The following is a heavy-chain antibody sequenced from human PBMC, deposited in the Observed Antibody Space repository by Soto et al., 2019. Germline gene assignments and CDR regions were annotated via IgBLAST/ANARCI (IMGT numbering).Heavy chain of an antibody. CDR3: ARHQGEGWFDP. Sequence: SETLSLTCTVSGASIGSSGYFWAWIRQAPGKGLERFGTISYSGSKYYNPSLRNRITISADSSKTQFSLTLSSVTAADTAVYFCARHQGEGWFDPWGQGTLVTVSS. D-gene: IGHD3-16*01. CDR1: GASIGSSGYF. V-gene: IGHV4-39*01. CDR2: ISYSGSK. J-gene: IGHJ5*02.